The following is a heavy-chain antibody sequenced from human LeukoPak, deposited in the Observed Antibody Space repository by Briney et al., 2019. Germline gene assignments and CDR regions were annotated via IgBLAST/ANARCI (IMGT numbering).Heavy chain of an antibody. D-gene: IGHD3-10*01. J-gene: IGHJ4*02. CDR1: GFTVSSNY. V-gene: IGHV3-66*01. Sequence: GGSLRLSCAASGFTVSSNYMSWVRQAPGKGLEWVSVIYSGGSTYYADSVKGRFTISRDNSKNTLYLQMNSLRAEDTAVYYCARELGPYYYGSGSYSDYRGQGTLVTVSS. CDR3: ARELGPYYYGSGSYSDY. CDR2: IYSGGST.